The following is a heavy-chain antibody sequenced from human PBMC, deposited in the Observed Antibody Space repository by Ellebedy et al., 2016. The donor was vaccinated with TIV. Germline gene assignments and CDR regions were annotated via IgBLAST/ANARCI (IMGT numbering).Heavy chain of an antibody. CDR2: IKSKTAGGTT. CDR3: NTATSGWPIFDY. Sequence: PGGSLRLSCAASGFTFSDVWMSWVRQAPGKGLEWVGRIKSKTAGGTTDYAAPVKGRFTISRDDSKNTLYLQMNSLKTEDTAVYYCNTATSGWPIFDYWGPGALVTVSS. J-gene: IGHJ4*02. CDR1: GFTFSDVW. D-gene: IGHD6-19*01. V-gene: IGHV3-15*01.